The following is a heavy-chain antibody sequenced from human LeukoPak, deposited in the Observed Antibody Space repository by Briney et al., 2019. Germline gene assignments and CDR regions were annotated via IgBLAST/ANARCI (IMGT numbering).Heavy chain of an antibody. D-gene: IGHD2-21*02. V-gene: IGHV1-46*01. CDR1: GYTFTSYY. CDR2: INPSGGST. J-gene: IGHJ6*02. CDR3: ARIGVYCGGDCYRYYYYGMDV. Sequence: GASVKVSCKASGYTFTSYYMHWVRQAPGQGLEWMGIINPSGGSTSYAQKFQGRVTMTRDTSTSTVYMELSSLRSEDTAVYYCARIGVYCGGDCYRYYYYGMDVWGQGTTVTVSS.